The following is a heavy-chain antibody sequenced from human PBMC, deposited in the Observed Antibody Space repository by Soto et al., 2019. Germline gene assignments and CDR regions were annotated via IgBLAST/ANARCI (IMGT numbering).Heavy chain of an antibody. CDR2: IYYSGST. CDR3: AISGGDGDY. V-gene: IGHV4-59*01. D-gene: IGHD3-10*01. J-gene: IGHJ4*02. Sequence: KSSETLSLTCTVSGGSISSYYWSWIRQPPGKGLEWIGYIYYSGSTNYNPSLKSRVTISVDTSKNQFSLKLSSVTAADTAVYYCAISGGDGDYWGQGTLVTVSS. CDR1: GGSISSYY.